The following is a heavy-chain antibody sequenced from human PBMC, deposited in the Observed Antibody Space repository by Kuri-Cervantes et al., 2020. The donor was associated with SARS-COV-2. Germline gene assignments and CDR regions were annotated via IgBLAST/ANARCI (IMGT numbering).Heavy chain of an antibody. J-gene: IGHJ4*02. Sequence: SETLSLTCAVYGGSFSGYYWSWIRQPPGKGLEWIGEINHSGSTNYNPSLKSRVTISVDTSKNQFSLKLSSVTAADTAVYYCARHSWYSSSSYDYWGQGTLVTFSS. CDR1: GGSFSGYY. CDR2: INHSGST. V-gene: IGHV4-34*01. CDR3: ARHSWYSSSSYDY. D-gene: IGHD6-6*01.